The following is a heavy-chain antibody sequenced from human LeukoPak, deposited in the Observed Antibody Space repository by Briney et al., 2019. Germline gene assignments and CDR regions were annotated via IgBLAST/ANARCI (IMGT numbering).Heavy chain of an antibody. CDR2: ISGSGGST. Sequence: GGTLRLSCAASGFTFSSYGMSWVRQAPGKGLEWVSAISGSGGSTYYADSVKGRFTISRDNSKSTLYLQMNSLRAEDTAVYYCATGSSGYYYEGGDYWGQGTLVTVSS. D-gene: IGHD3-22*01. V-gene: IGHV3-23*01. CDR3: ATGSSGYYYEGGDY. J-gene: IGHJ4*02. CDR1: GFTFSSYG.